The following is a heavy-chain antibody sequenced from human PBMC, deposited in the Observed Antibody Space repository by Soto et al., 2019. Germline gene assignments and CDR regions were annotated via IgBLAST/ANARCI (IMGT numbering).Heavy chain of an antibody. Sequence: PSETLSLPCTVAGDSISSRRYYWGSIRQPPGKRLEWIGSIYYSGSTNNNPSLRSRRSRSIDTPKDQFALKLKSVTAADTGLSFCGRQRASVVTQVYFAVWGPGSVVTVSS. D-gene: IGHD2-21*02. V-gene: IGHV4-39*01. J-gene: IGHJ4*02. CDR2: IYYSGST. CDR1: GDSISSRRYY. CDR3: GRQRASVVTQVYFAV.